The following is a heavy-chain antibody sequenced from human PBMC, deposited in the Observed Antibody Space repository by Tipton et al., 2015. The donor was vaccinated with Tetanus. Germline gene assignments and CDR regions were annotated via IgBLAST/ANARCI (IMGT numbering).Heavy chain of an antibody. V-gene: IGHV4-39*01. CDR3: ARHQSGYFTPFDY. CDR1: GASIRGGTFY. Sequence: TLSLTCTVSGASIRGGTFYWGWIRQPPGKGLEWIGGIYESGDTYYIPSLKSRVTISVDTSTNQFSLTLNSMAAADTGVDYCARHQSGYFTPFDYWGQGKLVTVSS. J-gene: IGHJ4*02. CDR2: IYESGDT. D-gene: IGHD3-3*01.